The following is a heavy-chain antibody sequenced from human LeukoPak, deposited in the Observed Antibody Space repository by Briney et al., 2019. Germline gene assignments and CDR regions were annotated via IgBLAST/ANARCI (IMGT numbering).Heavy chain of an antibody. Sequence: RPSETLSLTCAVYGGSFSGYYWSWIRQPPGEGLEWIGEINHSGSTNYNPSLKSRVTISVDTSKNQFSLKLSSVTAADTAVYYCARGLLYCTNGVCYREGYYYYYYMDVWGKGTTVTVSS. CDR1: GGSFSGYY. V-gene: IGHV4-34*01. J-gene: IGHJ6*03. CDR2: INHSGST. D-gene: IGHD2-8*01. CDR3: ARGLLYCTNGVCYREGYYYYYYMDV.